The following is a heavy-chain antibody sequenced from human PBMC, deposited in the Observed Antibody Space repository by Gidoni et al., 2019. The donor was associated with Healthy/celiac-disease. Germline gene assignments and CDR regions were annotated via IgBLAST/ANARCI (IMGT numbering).Heavy chain of an antibody. CDR1: GGTFSSYA. CDR3: ARDHLSSGSYYS. J-gene: IGHJ5*02. D-gene: IGHD1-26*01. V-gene: IGHV1-69*01. Sequence: QVQLVQSGAEGKKPGSSGEVAGKASGGTFSSYAISWVRQAPGQGLEVMGGIIPIFGTANYAQKFQGRVTITADESTSTAYMELSSLRSEDTAVYYCARDHLSSGSYYSWGQGTLVTVSS. CDR2: IIPIFGTA.